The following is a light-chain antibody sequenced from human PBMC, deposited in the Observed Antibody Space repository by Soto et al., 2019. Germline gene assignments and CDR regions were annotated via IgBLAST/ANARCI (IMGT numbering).Light chain of an antibody. CDR2: DVS. V-gene: IGLV2-14*01. CDR1: SSDVAGYNY. Sequence: QSALTQPASVSGSPGQSSTISCTGTSSDVAGYNYVSWCHQHPGKAPKLMSYDVSNRPSGVSNRFSGSKCGNTDSLTISWLQSEDEADYYCSSYTSSSTYVFGTGTKLTVL. CDR3: SSYTSSSTYV. J-gene: IGLJ1*01.